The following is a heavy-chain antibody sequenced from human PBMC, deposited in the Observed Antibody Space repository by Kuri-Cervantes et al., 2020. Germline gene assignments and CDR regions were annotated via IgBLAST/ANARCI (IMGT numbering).Heavy chain of an antibody. D-gene: IGHD3-22*01. CDR2: IYYSGST. J-gene: IGHJ3*02. CDR3: ARDQGSDYYDSSGDAAFDI. V-gene: IGHV4-59*01. CDR1: GGSISSYY. Sequence: SETLSLTCTVSGGSISSYYWSWIRQPPGKGLEWIGYIYYSGSTNYNPPLKSRVTISVDTSKNQFSLKLSSVTAADTAVYYCARDQGSDYYDSSGDAAFDIWGQGTMVTVSS.